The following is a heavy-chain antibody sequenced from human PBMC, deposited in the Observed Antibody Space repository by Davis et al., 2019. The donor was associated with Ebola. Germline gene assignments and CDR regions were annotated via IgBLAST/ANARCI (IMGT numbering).Heavy chain of an antibody. CDR1: GFTFSNYA. Sequence: GESLKISCAASGFTFSNYAMHWVRQAPGKGLEWVSVIYSGGSTYYADSVKGRFTISRDNSKNTLYLQMNSLRAEDTAVYYCAKSGLSFGVVKYHYGMDVWGKGTTVTVSS. CDR2: IYSGGST. CDR3: AKSGLSFGVVKYHYGMDV. V-gene: IGHV3-23*03. J-gene: IGHJ6*04. D-gene: IGHD3-3*01.